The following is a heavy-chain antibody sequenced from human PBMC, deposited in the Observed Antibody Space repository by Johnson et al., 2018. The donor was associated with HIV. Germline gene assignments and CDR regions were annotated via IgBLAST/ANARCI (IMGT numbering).Heavy chain of an antibody. CDR2: ISYDGSNN. Sequence: VQLVESGGDLVNPGGSLRLSCAASGFTSTNCARHWVRQAPGISYDGSNNYYADSVKGRFTISRDNSKNTLYLQMNSLRPEDTAVYYCARDSSNSFRFEMYAFDIWGQGTMVTVSS. CDR1: GFTSTNCA. CDR3: ARDSSNSFRFEMYAFDI. D-gene: IGHD6-6*01. J-gene: IGHJ3*02. V-gene: IGHV3-30-3*01.